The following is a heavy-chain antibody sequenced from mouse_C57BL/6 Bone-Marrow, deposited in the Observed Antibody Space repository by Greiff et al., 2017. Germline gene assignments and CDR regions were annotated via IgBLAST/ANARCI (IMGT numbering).Heavy chain of an antibody. Sequence: EVHLVESGGGLVKPGGSLKLSCAASGFTFSSYAMSWVRQTPEKRLEWVATISDGGSYTYYPDNVKGRFTISRDNAKNNLYLQMSHLKSEDTAMYYCASLYYSNRFRAWFAYWGQGTLVTVSA. CDR3: ASLYYSNRFRAWFAY. V-gene: IGHV5-4*01. J-gene: IGHJ3*01. CDR1: GFTFSSYA. D-gene: IGHD2-5*01. CDR2: ISDGGSYT.